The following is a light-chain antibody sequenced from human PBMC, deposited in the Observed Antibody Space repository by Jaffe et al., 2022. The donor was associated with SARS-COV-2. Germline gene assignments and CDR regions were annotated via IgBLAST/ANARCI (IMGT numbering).Light chain of an antibody. CDR1: SSDVGGYKY. J-gene: IGLJ2*01. CDR3: CSYAGSSTLL. Sequence: QSALTQPRSLSASPGQSVTISCTGTSSDVGGYKYVSWYQHHPGKAPKLVIYDINKRPSGVPDRFSGSKSGNTASLTISGLQAEDEADYYCCSYAGSSTLLFGGGTKLTVL. CDR2: DIN. V-gene: IGLV2-11*01.